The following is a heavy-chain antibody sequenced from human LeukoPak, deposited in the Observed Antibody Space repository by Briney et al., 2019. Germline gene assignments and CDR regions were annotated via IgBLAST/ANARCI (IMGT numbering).Heavy chain of an antibody. CDR1: GGSISSYY. D-gene: IGHD6-13*01. V-gene: IGHV4-4*07. CDR2: IYTSGST. CDR3: ARDMSSSWHKVYAFDI. J-gene: IGHJ3*02. Sequence: PSETLSLTCTVSGGSISSYYWSWIRQPAGKGLEWIGRIYTSGSTNYNPSLKSRVTMSVDTSKNQFSLKLSSVTAADTAVYYCARDMSSSWHKVYAFDIWGQGTMVTVSS.